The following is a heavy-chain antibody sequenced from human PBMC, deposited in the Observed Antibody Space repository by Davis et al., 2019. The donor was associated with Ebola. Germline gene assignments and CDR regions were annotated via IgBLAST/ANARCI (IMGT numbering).Heavy chain of an antibody. CDR3: AKDKTMATHYWYFDL. J-gene: IGHJ2*01. D-gene: IGHD4/OR15-4a*01. Sequence: GESLKISCAASGFTFSSYWMTWVRQAPGKGLEWVANIKQDGSEKYYVDSVKGRFTISRDNSKNTFYLQMNSLRAEDTALYYCAKDKTMATHYWYFDLWGRGTLVTVSS. V-gene: IGHV3-7*01. CDR1: GFTFSSYW. CDR2: IKQDGSEK.